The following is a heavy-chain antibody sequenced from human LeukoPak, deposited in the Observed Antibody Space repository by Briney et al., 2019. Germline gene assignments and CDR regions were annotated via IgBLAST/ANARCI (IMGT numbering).Heavy chain of an antibody. D-gene: IGHD3-16*02. Sequence: HPGGSLRLSCAASGFTFSSYAMSWVRQAPGKGLEWVSAISGSGGSTYYADSVKGRFTISRDNSKNTLYLQMNSLRAEDTAVYYCAKNSGDYVWGSYRYPGFDYWGQGTLVTVSS. CDR1: GFTFSSYA. CDR2: ISGSGGST. V-gene: IGHV3-23*01. CDR3: AKNSGDYVWGSYRYPGFDY. J-gene: IGHJ4*02.